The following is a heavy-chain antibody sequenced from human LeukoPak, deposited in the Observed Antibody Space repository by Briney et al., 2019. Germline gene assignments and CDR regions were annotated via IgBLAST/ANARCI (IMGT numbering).Heavy chain of an antibody. CDR2: INPSGGST. J-gene: IGHJ3*02. CDR3: ARVPRPDSNYDFWSGYYSNHAFDI. CDR1: GYTFTSYY. Sequence: GASVKVSCKASGYTFTSYYMHWVRQAPGQGLEWMGIINPSGGSTSYAQKFKGRVTMTRDMSTSTVYMELSSLRSEDTAVYYCARVPRPDSNYDFWSGYYSNHAFDIWGQGTMVTVSS. V-gene: IGHV1-46*01. D-gene: IGHD3-3*01.